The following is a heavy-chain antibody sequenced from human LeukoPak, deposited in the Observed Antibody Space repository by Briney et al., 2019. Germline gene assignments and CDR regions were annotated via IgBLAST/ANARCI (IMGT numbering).Heavy chain of an antibody. CDR2: IYHSGST. Sequence: SETLSLTCTVSGYSISSGYYWGWIRQPPGKGLEWIGSIYHSGSTYYNPSLKSRVTISVDTSKNQFSLKLSSVTAADTAVYYCARAPGYYYDSSGYSLDYWGQGTLVTVSS. CDR1: GYSISSGYY. J-gene: IGHJ4*02. CDR3: ARAPGYYYDSSGYSLDY. D-gene: IGHD3-22*01. V-gene: IGHV4-38-2*02.